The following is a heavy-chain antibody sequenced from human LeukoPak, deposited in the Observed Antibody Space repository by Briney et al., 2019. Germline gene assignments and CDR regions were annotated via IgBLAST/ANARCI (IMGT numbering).Heavy chain of an antibody. J-gene: IGHJ5*02. D-gene: IGHD3-10*01. Sequence: GGSLSLSCAASGFTFSSYGMSWVRQAPGEGLEWVAAISGSGSSTYYADSVQRRFTISRDNSKNSLYLQMNSLRAEDTAVYYCAKEPPLLLWFGEPGLRWFDPWGQGTLVTVSS. CDR2: ISGSGSST. V-gene: IGHV3-23*01. CDR1: GFTFSSYG. CDR3: AKEPPLLLWFGEPGLRWFDP.